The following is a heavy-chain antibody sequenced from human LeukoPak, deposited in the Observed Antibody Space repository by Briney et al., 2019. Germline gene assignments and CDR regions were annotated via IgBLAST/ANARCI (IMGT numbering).Heavy chain of an antibody. Sequence: VQPGGSLRLSCAASGFTFSRYSMNWVRPAPGKGLEWVSYISSSSSTIYYADSVKGRFTISRDNAKNSLYLQMNSLRAEDTAVYYCARGPQHYYDSSGYGGWGQGTLVTVSS. CDR1: GFTFSRYS. CDR2: ISSSSSTI. CDR3: ARGPQHYYDSSGYGG. V-gene: IGHV3-48*01. J-gene: IGHJ4*02. D-gene: IGHD3-22*01.